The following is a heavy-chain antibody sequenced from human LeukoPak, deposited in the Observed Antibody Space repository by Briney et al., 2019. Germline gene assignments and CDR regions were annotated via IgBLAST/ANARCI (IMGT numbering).Heavy chain of an antibody. V-gene: IGHV4-59*12. CDR3: AREGIVRTYDQ. D-gene: IGHD2/OR15-2a*01. Sequence: SETLSLTCTVSGDSISSYYWYWFRQPPGKELEWIACIYYSGITHYNPSLKSRVTISLDTSKNQFSLRLSSVAAADTAVYYCAREGIVRTYDQWGQGTLVTVSS. J-gene: IGHJ4*02. CDR1: GDSISSYY. CDR2: IYYSGIT.